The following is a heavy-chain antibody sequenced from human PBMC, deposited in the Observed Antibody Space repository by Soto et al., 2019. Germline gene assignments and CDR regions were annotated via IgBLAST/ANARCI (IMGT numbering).Heavy chain of an antibody. CDR3: AAAVAGTSDAFDY. CDR1: GGSFSGYY. J-gene: IGHJ4*02. V-gene: IGHV4-34*01. Sequence: SETLSLTCAVYGGSFSGYYLSWIRQPPGKGLEWIGEINHSGSTNYNPSLKSRVTISVDTSKNQFSLKLSSVTAADTAVYYCAAAVAGTSDAFDYWGQGTLVTVSS. D-gene: IGHD6-19*01. CDR2: INHSGST.